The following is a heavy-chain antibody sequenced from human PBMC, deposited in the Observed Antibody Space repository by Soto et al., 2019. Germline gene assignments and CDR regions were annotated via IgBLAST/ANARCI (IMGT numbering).Heavy chain of an antibody. CDR2: IPQEGGDG. CDR1: GFTFSMYS. J-gene: IGHJ6*04. D-gene: IGHD2-15*01. V-gene: IGHV3-7*03. CDR3: ARDHLILPAHDFFYGSDV. Sequence: DVHLVESGGGLVQPGQSLRLSCEVSGFTFSMYSMSWVRQAPGKGLEWVAKIPQEGGDGHYLDSVKGRFFISRDNAKNSLYLQMNSLRGEDTAIYYCARDHLILPAHDFFYGSDVWGKGVTVTVSS.